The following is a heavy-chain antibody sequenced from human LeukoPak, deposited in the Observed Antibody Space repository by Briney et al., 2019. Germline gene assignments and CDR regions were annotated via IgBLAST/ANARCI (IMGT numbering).Heavy chain of an antibody. Sequence: ASVKVSCKASGYTSTSYYMHWVRQAPGQGLEWMGIINPSGGSTSYAQKFQGRVTMTRDTSTSTVYMELSSLRSEDTAVYYCARDIKSCSGGSCYSFDYWGQGTLVTVSS. J-gene: IGHJ4*02. CDR3: ARDIKSCSGGSCYSFDY. D-gene: IGHD2-15*01. CDR1: GYTSTSYY. CDR2: INPSGGST. V-gene: IGHV1-46*01.